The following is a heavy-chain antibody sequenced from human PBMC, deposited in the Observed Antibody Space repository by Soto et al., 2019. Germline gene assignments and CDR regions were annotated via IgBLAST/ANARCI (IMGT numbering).Heavy chain of an antibody. Sequence: QVQLQQWGAGLLKPSETLSLSCAVYGESFSGYYWSWIRQPPGKGLEWIGEINHSGSTNYNPSLKRRVNISVDTSKNQFSLKLKSVTAADTAVYYCARPRTTVTTPLGYWGQGNLVTVSS. CDR2: INHSGST. J-gene: IGHJ4*02. CDR3: ARPRTTVTTPLGY. V-gene: IGHV4-34*01. CDR1: GESFSGYY. D-gene: IGHD4-17*01.